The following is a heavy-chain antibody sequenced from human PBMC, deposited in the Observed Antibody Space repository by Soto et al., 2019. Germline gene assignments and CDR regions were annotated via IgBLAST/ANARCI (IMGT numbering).Heavy chain of an antibody. CDR3: TTTLGYCSTSCP. CDR1: GFTFGDYA. J-gene: IGHJ5*02. D-gene: IGHD2-2*01. Sequence: GGSLRLSCTGSGFTFGDYAVSWFRQAPGRGLECVGFIRSKAYGETTDYAASVKGRFTISRDDSRTIAYLRMNSLKTEDTAVYYCTTTLGYCSTSCPWGQGSLVTVSS. V-gene: IGHV3-49*03. CDR2: IRSKAYGETT.